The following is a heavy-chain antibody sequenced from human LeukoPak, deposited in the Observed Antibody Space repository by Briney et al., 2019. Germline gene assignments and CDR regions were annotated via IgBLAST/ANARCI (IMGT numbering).Heavy chain of an antibody. CDR1: GYTFTSYY. D-gene: IGHD6-13*01. CDR3: ARDSDSSSWYNYFDY. Sequence: GASVKVSCKASGYTFTSYYMHWVRQAPGQGLEWMGIINPSGGSTSYAQKFQGRVTMTRDTSISTAYMELSRLRSDDTAVYYCARDSDSSSWYNYFDYWGQGTLVTVSS. CDR2: INPSGGST. J-gene: IGHJ4*02. V-gene: IGHV1-46*01.